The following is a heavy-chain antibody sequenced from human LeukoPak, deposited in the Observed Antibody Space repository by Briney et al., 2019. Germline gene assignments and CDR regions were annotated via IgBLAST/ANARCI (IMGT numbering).Heavy chain of an antibody. V-gene: IGHV4-59*01. CDR2: IYYSGST. Sequence: SETLSLTCTVSGGSISSYYGSWIRQPPGKGPKWIGYIYYSGSTNYNPSLKSRVTISGDTSKNQFFLKVSSGTAADPAVYYWARGGGASPVFGVVIAYFDYWGQGTLVTVSS. CDR3: ARGGGASPVFGVVIAYFDY. J-gene: IGHJ4*02. D-gene: IGHD3-3*01. CDR1: GGSISSYY.